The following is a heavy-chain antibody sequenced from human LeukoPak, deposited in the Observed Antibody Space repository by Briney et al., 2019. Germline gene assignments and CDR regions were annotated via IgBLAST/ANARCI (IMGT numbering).Heavy chain of an antibody. V-gene: IGHV3-48*03. Sequence: GGSLRLSCAASGFTFSSYEMNWVRQAPGKGLEWVSYISSSGSTIYYADSVKGRFTISRDNAKNSLYLQMNSLRAEDTAVYYCARDGVAVAGFSRGYYYYYYMDVWGKGTTVTVSS. CDR3: ARDGVAVAGFSRGYYYYYYMDV. D-gene: IGHD6-19*01. CDR2: ISSSGSTI. J-gene: IGHJ6*03. CDR1: GFTFSSYE.